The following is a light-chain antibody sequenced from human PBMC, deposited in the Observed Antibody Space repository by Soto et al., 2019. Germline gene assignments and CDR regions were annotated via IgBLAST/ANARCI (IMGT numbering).Light chain of an antibody. V-gene: IGKV1-5*03. CDR2: EAS. J-gene: IGKJ1*01. Sequence: DFQMTQSPSTLSASVGDRVSITCRASQSISNWLAWYQQQSGKAPKLLIYEASNLESGVPSAFSGSGSGTEFTLTISSLLPDDFATYYCQHYYGSWTFGQGTKVENK. CDR3: QHYYGSWT. CDR1: QSISNW.